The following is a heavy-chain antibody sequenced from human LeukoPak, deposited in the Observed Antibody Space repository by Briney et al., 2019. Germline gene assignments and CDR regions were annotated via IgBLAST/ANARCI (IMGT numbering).Heavy chain of an antibody. V-gene: IGHV1-2*02. D-gene: IGHD3-10*01. Sequence: ASVTVSCKASGYTFTGYYMHWVRQAPGQGLEWMGWINPNSGGTNYAQKFQGRVTMTRDTSISTAYMELGRLRSDDAAVYYCARDLWFGDQYYHYYYMDVWGKGTTVTVAS. CDR3: ARDLWFGDQYYHYYYMDV. CDR1: GYTFTGYY. CDR2: INPNSGGT. J-gene: IGHJ6*03.